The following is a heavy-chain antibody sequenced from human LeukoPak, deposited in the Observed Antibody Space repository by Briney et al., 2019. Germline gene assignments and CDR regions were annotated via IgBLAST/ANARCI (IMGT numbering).Heavy chain of an antibody. J-gene: IGHJ5*01. Sequence: AGGSLRLSCAASGFTFSSYWMNWVRQAPGKGLEWVANIKRDGNEKNYVDSVKGRFSISRDNAKNSLYLQMDSLRAEDTAVYYCAKEGAYAIITYDSWGQGALVTVSS. CDR1: GFTFSSYW. V-gene: IGHV3-7*01. D-gene: IGHD3-10*01. CDR2: IKRDGNEK. CDR3: AKEGAYAIITYDS.